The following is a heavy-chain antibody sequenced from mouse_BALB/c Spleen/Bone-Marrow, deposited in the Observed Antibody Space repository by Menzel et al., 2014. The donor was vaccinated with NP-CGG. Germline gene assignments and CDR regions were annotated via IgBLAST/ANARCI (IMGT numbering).Heavy chain of an antibody. Sequence: VESGASVKMSCKASGYTFTDYYMKWVKQSHGKSLEWIGDINPSNGDTFYNQKFKGKATLTVDKSSSTAYMQLNSLTSEDSAVYYCARKSYYGSSYGYFDVWGAGTTVTVSS. CDR3: ARKSYYGSSYGYFDV. CDR1: GYTFTDYY. D-gene: IGHD1-1*01. CDR2: INPSNGDT. V-gene: IGHV1-26*01. J-gene: IGHJ1*01.